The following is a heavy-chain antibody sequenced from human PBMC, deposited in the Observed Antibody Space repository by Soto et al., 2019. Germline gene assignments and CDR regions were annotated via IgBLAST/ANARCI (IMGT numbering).Heavy chain of an antibody. CDR3: AREMVRGVGSDY. Sequence: ASVKRSRKAFCYTFTTYGISWGRQAPGQGLEWMGWISTYNGNTKYAQKLQGRVTMTTDTSTSTAYMELRSLRSDDTAVFYCAREMVRGVGSDYWGQGTLVTVSS. J-gene: IGHJ4*02. CDR2: ISTYNGNT. V-gene: IGHV1-18*01. CDR1: CYTFTTYG. D-gene: IGHD3-10*01.